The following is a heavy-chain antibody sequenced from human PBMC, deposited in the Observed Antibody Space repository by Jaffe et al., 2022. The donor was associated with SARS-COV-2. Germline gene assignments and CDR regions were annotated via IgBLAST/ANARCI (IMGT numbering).Heavy chain of an antibody. J-gene: IGHJ5*02. CDR2: IHYSGSI. Sequence: QLQLQESGPGLVKPSETLSLTCSVSGGSISSSSYRWGWFRQSPGKGLEWIGNIHYSGSIYYNLSLEGRVTISLDTSKNQFSLKLSSVTAADTAVYYCARRKEVAGGWFEPWGQGTLVTVAS. V-gene: IGHV4-39*01. D-gene: IGHD6-19*01. CDR3: ARRKEVAGGWFEP. CDR1: GGSISSSSYR.